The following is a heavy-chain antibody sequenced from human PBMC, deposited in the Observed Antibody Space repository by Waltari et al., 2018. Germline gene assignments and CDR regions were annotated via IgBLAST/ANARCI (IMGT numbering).Heavy chain of an antibody. Sequence: QVQLQESGPGLVKPSETLSLTCTVSGGSISSYYWSWIRQPPGKGLEWIGYIYYSGSTNYNPSLKSRVTISVDTSKNQFSLKLSSVTAADTAVYYCARGFNNPHSKLLPDYWGQGTLVTVSS. CDR3: ARGFNNPHSKLLPDY. V-gene: IGHV4-59*01. D-gene: IGHD2-15*01. J-gene: IGHJ4*02. CDR1: GGSISSYY. CDR2: IYYSGST.